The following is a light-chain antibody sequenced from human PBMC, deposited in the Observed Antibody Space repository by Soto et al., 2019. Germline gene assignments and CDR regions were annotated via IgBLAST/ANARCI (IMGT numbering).Light chain of an antibody. CDR3: SSYTSSTVV. CDR2: DLS. CDR1: SSDVGGYNY. V-gene: IGLV2-14*01. Sequence: QSVLTQPASVSGSPGQSITISCTGTSSDVGGYNYVSWYQQHPGKAPKLMIYDLSNRPSGVSNRFSGSKSGNTASLTISGLQAEDEADYYCSSYTSSTVVFGGGTKLTVL. J-gene: IGLJ2*01.